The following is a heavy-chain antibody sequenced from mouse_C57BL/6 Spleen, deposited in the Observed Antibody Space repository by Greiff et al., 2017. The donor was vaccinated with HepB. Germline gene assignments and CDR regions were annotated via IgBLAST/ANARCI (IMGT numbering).Heavy chain of an antibody. J-gene: IGHJ2*01. CDR1: GYSFTDYN. Sequence: VHVKQSGPELVKPGASVKISCKASGYSFTDYNMNWVKQSNGKSLEWIGVINPNYGTTSYNQKFKGKATLTVDQSSSTSYMQLNSLTSEDAAVYYYARDGVLDGYYFDYWGQGTTLTVSS. CDR2: INPNYGTT. V-gene: IGHV1-39*01. CDR3: ARDGVLDGYYFDY. D-gene: IGHD2-3*01.